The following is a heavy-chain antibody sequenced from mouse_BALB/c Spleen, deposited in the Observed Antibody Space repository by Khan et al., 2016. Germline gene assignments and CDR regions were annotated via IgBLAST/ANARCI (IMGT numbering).Heavy chain of an antibody. CDR2: ISYSGST. Sequence: EVQLQESGPGLVKPSQSLSLTCTVTGYSITSDYAWNWIRQFPGNKLEWMGYISYSGSTSYNPSLKSRISITRDTSKNQFFLQLNSVTTEDTATYYCASYYGSSYYLDYWGQGTTLTVSS. D-gene: IGHD1-1*01. V-gene: IGHV3-2*02. CDR1: GYSITSDYA. CDR3: ASYYGSSYYLDY. J-gene: IGHJ2*01.